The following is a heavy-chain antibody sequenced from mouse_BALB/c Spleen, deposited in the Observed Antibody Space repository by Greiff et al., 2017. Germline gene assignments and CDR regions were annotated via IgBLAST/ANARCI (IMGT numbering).Heavy chain of an antibody. CDR1: GFTFSSYA. CDR3: ARGGNYYGSSHYFDY. CDR2: ISSGGST. J-gene: IGHJ2*01. Sequence: EVKLVESGGGLVKPGGSLKLSCAASGFTFSSYAMSWVRQTPEKRLEWVASISSGGSTYYPDSVKGRFTISRDNARNILYLQMSSLRSEDTAMYYCARGGNYYGSSHYFDYGGQGTTLTVSS. V-gene: IGHV5-6-5*01. D-gene: IGHD1-1*01.